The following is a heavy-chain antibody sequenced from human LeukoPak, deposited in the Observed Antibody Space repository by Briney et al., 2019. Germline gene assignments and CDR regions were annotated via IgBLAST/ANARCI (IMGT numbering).Heavy chain of an antibody. CDR1: GFTFSSYA. CDR3: AKDYGPGPPTNWFDP. J-gene: IGHJ5*02. D-gene: IGHD4-17*01. Sequence: GGSLRLSCAASGFTFSSYAMSWARQAPGKGLEWVSAISGSGGSTYYADSVKGRFTISRDNSKNTLYLQMNSLRAEDTAVYYCAKDYGPGPPTNWFDPWGQGTLVTVSS. CDR2: ISGSGGST. V-gene: IGHV3-23*01.